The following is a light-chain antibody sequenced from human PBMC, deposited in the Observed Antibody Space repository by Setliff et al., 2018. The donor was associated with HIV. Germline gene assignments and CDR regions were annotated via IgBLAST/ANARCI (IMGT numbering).Light chain of an antibody. Sequence: LAQPPSVSGSPGQSVSISCTGTSSDVGSYNRVSWYQQPPGTAPKLMIYEVNNRPSGVPDRFSGSKSGNTASLTISGLQAEDEADYYCSSYTSISTYVFGTGTKVTVL. J-gene: IGLJ1*01. CDR1: SSDVGSYNR. CDR2: EVN. CDR3: SSYTSISTYV. V-gene: IGLV2-18*02.